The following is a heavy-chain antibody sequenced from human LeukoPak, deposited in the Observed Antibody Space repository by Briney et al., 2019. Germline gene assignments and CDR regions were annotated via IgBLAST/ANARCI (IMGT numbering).Heavy chain of an antibody. CDR3: ASIYYDSSGYTFDY. D-gene: IGHD3-22*01. Sequence: SSETLSLTCTVSGGSISSPTYYWGWIRQPPGKGLEWIGSICYSGSTYYNPSLKSRVTISVDTSKNQFSLKLSSVTAADTAVYYCASIYYDSSGYTFDYWGQGTLVTVSS. J-gene: IGHJ4*02. CDR2: ICYSGST. CDR1: GGSISSPTYY. V-gene: IGHV4-39*01.